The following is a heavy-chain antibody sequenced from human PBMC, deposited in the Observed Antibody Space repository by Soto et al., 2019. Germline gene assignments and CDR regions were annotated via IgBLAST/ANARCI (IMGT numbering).Heavy chain of an antibody. CDR2: INHSGST. CDR1: GGSFSGYY. J-gene: IGHJ4*02. CDR3: ASDCSSTSCYAGSR. V-gene: IGHV4-34*01. D-gene: IGHD2-2*01. Sequence: QVQLQQWGAGLLKPSETLSLTCAVYGGSFSGYYWSWIRQPPGKGLEWIGEINHSGSTNYNPSLKSRVIISVDTSKNQFSLKLSSVTAADTAVYYCASDCSSTSCYAGSRWGQGTLVTVSS.